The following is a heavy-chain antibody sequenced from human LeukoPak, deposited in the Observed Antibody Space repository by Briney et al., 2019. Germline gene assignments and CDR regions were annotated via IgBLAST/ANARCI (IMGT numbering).Heavy chain of an antibody. V-gene: IGHV1-24*01. CDR1: GYTLTELS. CDR3: ATEHSGSYRDYWYFDL. D-gene: IGHD1-26*01. CDR2: FNPEDGET. Sequence: ASVKVSCKVSGYTLTELSMHWVRQAPGKGLGWMGVFNPEDGETIYAQKFQGRVTMTEDTSTDTAYMELSSLRSEDTAVYYCATEHSGSYRDYWYFDLWGRGTLVTVSS. J-gene: IGHJ2*01.